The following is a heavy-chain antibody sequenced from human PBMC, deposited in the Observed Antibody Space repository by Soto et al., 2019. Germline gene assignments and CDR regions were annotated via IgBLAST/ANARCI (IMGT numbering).Heavy chain of an antibody. Sequence: QVQLQESGPGLVKPSGTLSLTCAVSGGSISSSNWWSWVRQPPGKGLEWIGEIYHSGSTNYNPSLKSRVAISVDKSKNHFALKLSSVSAADTAVYYCARAQYSYDSSGYYYGAFDIWGQGTMVTISS. CDR2: IYHSGST. V-gene: IGHV4-4*02. D-gene: IGHD3-22*01. CDR1: GGSISSSNW. J-gene: IGHJ3*02. CDR3: ARAQYSYDSSGYYYGAFDI.